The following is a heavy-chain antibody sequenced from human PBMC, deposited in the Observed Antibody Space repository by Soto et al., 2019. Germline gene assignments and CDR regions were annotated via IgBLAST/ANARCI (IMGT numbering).Heavy chain of an antibody. D-gene: IGHD1-7*01. Sequence: GGSLRLSCAVTGLTFSNYEMNWVRQAPGKGLEWVSYINGTGTTIYYAASVKGRFTISRDNAKNSLYLQMSSLRAEDTAFYYCASHVYGTTYFGYWGQGALVTVSS. V-gene: IGHV3-48*03. CDR3: ASHVYGTTYFGY. J-gene: IGHJ4*02. CDR2: INGTGTTI. CDR1: GLTFSNYE.